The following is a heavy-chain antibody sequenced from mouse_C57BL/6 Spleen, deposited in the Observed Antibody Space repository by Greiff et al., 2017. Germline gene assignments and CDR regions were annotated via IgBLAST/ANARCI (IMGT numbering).Heavy chain of an antibody. D-gene: IGHD1-1*01. CDR2: ISSGSSTI. CDR3: AKNYDGSSYRYFDV. CDR1: GFTFSDYG. V-gene: IGHV5-17*01. J-gene: IGHJ1*03. Sequence: EVQVVESGGGLVKPGGSLKLSCAASGFTFSDYGMHWVRQAPEKGLEWVAYISSGSSTIYYADTVKGRFTISRDTAKNTLFLQMTSLRSEDTAMYYGAKNYDGSSYRYFDVWGKGTTVTVSS.